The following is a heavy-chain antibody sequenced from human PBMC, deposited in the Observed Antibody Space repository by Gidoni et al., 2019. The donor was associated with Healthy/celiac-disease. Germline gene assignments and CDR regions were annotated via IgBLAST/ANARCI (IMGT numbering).Heavy chain of an antibody. CDR2: SYSGVST. J-gene: IGHJ6*02. CDR1: GFTVSSNY. V-gene: IGHV3-53*02. D-gene: IGHD7-27*01. Sequence: EVQLVATGGGLIQPGGSLRLSCAASGFTVSSNYMSWVRQAPGKGLGWVSVSYSGVSTDYADSGKGRFTISRDNSKNTLYLQRNSLRAEDTAVYYCARDPNLYDYGMDVWGQGTTVTVSS. CDR3: ARDPNLYDYGMDV.